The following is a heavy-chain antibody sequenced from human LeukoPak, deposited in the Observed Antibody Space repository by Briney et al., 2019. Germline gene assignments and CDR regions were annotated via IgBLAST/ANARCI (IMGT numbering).Heavy chain of an antibody. CDR2: ISGSGGST. J-gene: IGHJ4*02. CDR3: AKDFSSSGWYDY. D-gene: IGHD6-19*01. CDR1: GFTFSTYA. Sequence: GGSLRLSCAASGFTFSTYAMSWVRQAPGKGLEWVSAISGSGGSTYYADSVKGRFTISRDNSKNTLYLQMNSRRADDTAVYYCAKDFSSSGWYDYWGQGALVTVSS. V-gene: IGHV3-23*01.